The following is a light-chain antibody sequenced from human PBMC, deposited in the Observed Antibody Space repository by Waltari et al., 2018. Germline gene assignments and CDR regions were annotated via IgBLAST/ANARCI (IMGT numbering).Light chain of an antibody. CDR1: SGSLSTTSY. CDR2: KAN. V-gene: IGLV8-61*01. J-gene: IGLJ3*02. CDR3: LLYLGSGIFV. Sequence: QTVVTQEPSLSVSPGGTVTLTCALSSGSLSTTSYASWSQQTPGQPPRTLVYKANSRSSGVPDRFSGSVLGNGAALTITGAQAEDESDYYCLLYLGSGIFVFGGGTKLTVL.